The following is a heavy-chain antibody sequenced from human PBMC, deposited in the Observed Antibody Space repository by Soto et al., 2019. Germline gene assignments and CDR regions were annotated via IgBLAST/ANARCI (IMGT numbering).Heavy chain of an antibody. J-gene: IGHJ3*02. CDR1: GFTFSSYA. CDR3: ANKKRDGYNGGAFDI. CDR2: ISGSGGST. D-gene: IGHD5-12*01. Sequence: EVQLLESGGGLVQPGGSLRLSCAASGFTFSSYAMSWVRQAPGKGLEWVSAISGSGGSTYYADSVKGRFTISRDNSKNKLYLQMNSLRAEDTAVYYCANKKRDGYNGGAFDIWGQGTMVTVSS. V-gene: IGHV3-23*01.